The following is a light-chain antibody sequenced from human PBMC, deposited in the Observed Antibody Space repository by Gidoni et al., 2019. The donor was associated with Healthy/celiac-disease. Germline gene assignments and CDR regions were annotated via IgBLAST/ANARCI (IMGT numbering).Light chain of an antibody. V-gene: IGKV3-20*01. CDR1: QSVSSSY. Sequence: EIVLTQSPGTLSLSPGDRATLTCRASQSVSSSYLAWYQQKPGQAPRLLLYGASSRATGIPDRFSGSGAGTDFTLTISRLEPEDFAVYYCQQYGSSPYTFGQGTKLETK. CDR2: GAS. J-gene: IGKJ2*01. CDR3: QQYGSSPYT.